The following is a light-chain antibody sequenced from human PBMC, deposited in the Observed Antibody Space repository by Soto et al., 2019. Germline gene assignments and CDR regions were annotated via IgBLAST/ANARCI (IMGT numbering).Light chain of an antibody. V-gene: IGLV2-11*01. CDR2: DVN. CDR1: SSDVGSYKY. Sequence: QSALTQPRSVSASPGQSVTISCTGTSSDVGSYKYVSWYQQLPGRAPKLMIYDVNERPSGVPDRFSGSNSGNTPSLTISGVEAGDEGDYHCCSYAGNSRVVFGGGTKLTAL. J-gene: IGLJ2*01. CDR3: CSYAGNSRVV.